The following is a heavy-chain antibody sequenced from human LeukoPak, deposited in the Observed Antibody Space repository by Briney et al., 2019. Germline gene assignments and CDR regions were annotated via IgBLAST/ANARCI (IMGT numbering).Heavy chain of an antibody. J-gene: IGHJ6*02. Sequence: GGSLRLSCAASGFTFSGFAMTWVRQAPGKGLEWVSSIGSDYKTHYSESVKGRFAISRDNSKSTLFLQMNSLRAEDTALYYCAKDLHYYVAMDISGHGTPGTVSS. CDR3: AKDLHYYVAMDI. CDR1: GFTFSGFA. V-gene: IGHV3-23*01. CDR2: IGSDYKT. D-gene: IGHD3-10*02.